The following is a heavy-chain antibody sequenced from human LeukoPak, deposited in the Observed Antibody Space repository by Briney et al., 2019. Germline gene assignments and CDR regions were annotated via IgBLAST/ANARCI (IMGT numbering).Heavy chain of an antibody. J-gene: IGHJ5*02. CDR3: ARGSHIAVAGTGFDP. CDR2: INPSGGST. CDR1: GYTFTSYY. D-gene: IGHD6-19*01. Sequence: ASVKVSCKASGYTFTSYYMHWVRQAPGQGLEWMGIINPSGGSTNYAQKFQGRVTMTRDTSTSTAYMELRSLRSDDTAVYYCARGSHIAVAGTGFDPWGQGTLVTVSS. V-gene: IGHV1-46*01.